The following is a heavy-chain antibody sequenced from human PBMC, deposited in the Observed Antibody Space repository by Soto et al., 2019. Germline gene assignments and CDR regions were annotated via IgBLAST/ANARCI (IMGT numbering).Heavy chain of an antibody. Sequence: GGSLRLSCAASGFTFSSYAMHWVRQAPGKGLEWVAVISYDGSNKYYAESLMGRFTISRDNSKNKLDLQMNSLRAEDTAVYYCSRGTRLGPSNWYIDLWGRGTLVTVSS. CDR1: GFTFSSYA. D-gene: IGHD6-19*01. CDR2: ISYDGSNK. J-gene: IGHJ2*01. V-gene: IGHV3-30*04. CDR3: SRGTRLGPSNWYIDL.